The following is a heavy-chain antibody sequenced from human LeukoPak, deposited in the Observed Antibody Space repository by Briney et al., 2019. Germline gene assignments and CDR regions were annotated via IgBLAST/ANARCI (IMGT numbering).Heavy chain of an antibody. CDR1: GGTFSSYA. V-gene: IGHV1-69*13. J-gene: IGHJ5*02. CDR2: IIPIFGTA. CDR3: ARQIRWTNWFDP. D-gene: IGHD1-1*01. Sequence: SVKLSCKASGGTFSSYAISWVRQAPGQGLEWMGRIIPIFGTANYAQKFQGRVTITADESTSTAYMELSSLRSEDTAVYYCARQIRWTNWFDPWGQGTLVTVSS.